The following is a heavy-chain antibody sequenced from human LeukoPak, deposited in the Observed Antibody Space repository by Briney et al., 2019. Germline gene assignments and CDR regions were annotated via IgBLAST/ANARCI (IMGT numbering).Heavy chain of an antibody. CDR1: GYTFTSYY. CDR3: ARGDVLDSSVYNWFDP. D-gene: IGHD3-22*01. CDR2: INPSGDST. Sequence: ASVKVSCKTSGYTFTSYYMHWVRQAPGQGLEWMGIINPSGDSTTYAQKFQGGVTMTRDTSTSTVYMELSSLRSEDTALYYCARGDVLDSSVYNWFDPWGQGTLVIVSS. V-gene: IGHV1-46*01. J-gene: IGHJ5*02.